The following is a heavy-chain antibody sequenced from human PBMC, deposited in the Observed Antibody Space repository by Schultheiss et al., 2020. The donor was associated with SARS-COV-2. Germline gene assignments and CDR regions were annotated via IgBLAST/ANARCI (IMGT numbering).Heavy chain of an antibody. V-gene: IGHV4-34*01. CDR3: ARDGDIVVVPAGGMDV. CDR2: IYHSGST. D-gene: IGHD2-2*01. J-gene: IGHJ6*02. Sequence: SETLSLTCAVYGGSFSGYYWSWIRQPPGKGLEWIGYIYHSGSTYYNPSLKSRVTISVDTSKNQFSLKLSSVTAADTAVYYCARDGDIVVVPAGGMDVWGQGTTVTVSS. CDR1: GGSFSGYY.